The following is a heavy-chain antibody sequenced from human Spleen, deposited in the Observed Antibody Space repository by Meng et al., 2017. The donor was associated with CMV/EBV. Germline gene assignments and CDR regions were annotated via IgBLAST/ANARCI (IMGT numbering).Heavy chain of an antibody. CDR2: ISASGAST. CDR3: VKDEREYCSGGSCFSFGS. Sequence: ETLSLTCTVSGGSISSYYWSWIRQPPGKGLEWVSVISASGASTYYADSVKGRFPISRDNSKNTLYLQMNSLRAEDTAVDYCVKDEREYCSGGSCFSFGSWGQGTLVTVSS. V-gene: IGHV3-23*01. J-gene: IGHJ1*01. D-gene: IGHD2-15*01. CDR1: GGSISSYY.